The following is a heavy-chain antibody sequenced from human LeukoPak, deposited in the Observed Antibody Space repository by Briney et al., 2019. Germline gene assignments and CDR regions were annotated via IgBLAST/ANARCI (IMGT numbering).Heavy chain of an antibody. J-gene: IGHJ4*02. CDR2: IIPILGIA. CDR3: ARGGGSYSAVDY. Sequence: GASVKVSCKASGGTFSSYAISWVRQAPGQGLEWMGRIIPILGIANYAQKFQGRVTITADKSTSTAYMELSSLRSEDTAVYYCARGGGSYSAVDYWGQGTLVTVSS. D-gene: IGHD1-26*01. CDR1: GGTFSSYA. V-gene: IGHV1-69*04.